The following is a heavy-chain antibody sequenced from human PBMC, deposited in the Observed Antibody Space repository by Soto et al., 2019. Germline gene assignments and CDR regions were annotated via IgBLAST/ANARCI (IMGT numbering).Heavy chain of an antibody. V-gene: IGHV4-39*02. CDR2: FYYDGRT. CDR1: GASFSDANYY. J-gene: IGHJ4*02. Sequence: SETLSLTCIVSGASFSDANYYWVWIRQPPGEGLEWIGSFYYDGRTYYNASLKSRVTISVDTSKNHFSLMLTSVTAADTAVYYCVRRPPTVVATTWGQATLVTV. D-gene: IGHD4-4*01. CDR3: VRRPPTVVATT.